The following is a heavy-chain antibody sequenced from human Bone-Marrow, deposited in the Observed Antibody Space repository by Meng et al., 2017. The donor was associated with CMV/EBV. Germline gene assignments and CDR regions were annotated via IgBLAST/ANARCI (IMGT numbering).Heavy chain of an antibody. J-gene: IGHJ4*02. CDR1: GFTFSSYS. V-gene: IGHV3-21*01. D-gene: IGHD6-13*01. CDR3: AKDSADSSSWSHHNHDY. Sequence: GGSLRLSCAASGFTFSSYSMNWVRQAPGKGLEWVSSISSSSSYIYYADSVKGRFTISRDNAKNSLYLQMNSLRAEDTAVYYCAKDSADSSSWSHHNHDYWGQGTLVTVSS. CDR2: ISSSSSYI.